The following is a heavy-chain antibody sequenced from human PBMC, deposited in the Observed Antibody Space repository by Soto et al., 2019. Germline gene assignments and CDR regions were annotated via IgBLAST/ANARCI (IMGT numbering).Heavy chain of an antibody. CDR2: ISAYNGNT. J-gene: IGHJ6*02. Sequence: GASVKVSCKASGYTFTSYGISWVRQAPGQGLEWMGWISAYNGNTNYAQKLQGRVTMTTDTSTSTAYMELRSLRSDDTAVYCCAREGIFGVVTHYYYYGMDVWGQGTTVTVSS. D-gene: IGHD3-3*01. CDR1: GYTFTSYG. CDR3: AREGIFGVVTHYYYYGMDV. V-gene: IGHV1-18*04.